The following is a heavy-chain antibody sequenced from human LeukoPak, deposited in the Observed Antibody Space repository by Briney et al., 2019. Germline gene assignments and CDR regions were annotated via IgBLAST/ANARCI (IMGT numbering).Heavy chain of an antibody. D-gene: IGHD6-19*01. CDR2: INHSGST. J-gene: IGHJ6*02. V-gene: IGHV4-34*01. Sequence: SETLSLTCAVYGGSFSGYYWSWIRQPPGKGLEWIGEINHSGSTNYNPSLKSRVTISVDTSKNQFSLKLSSVTAADTAVYYCARGRRSYYGMDVWGQGTTVTVS. CDR1: GGSFSGYY. CDR3: ARGRRSYYGMDV.